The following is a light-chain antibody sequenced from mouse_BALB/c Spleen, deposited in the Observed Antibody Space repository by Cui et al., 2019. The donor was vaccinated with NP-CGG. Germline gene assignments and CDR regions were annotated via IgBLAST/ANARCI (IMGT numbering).Light chain of an antibody. J-gene: IGLJ1*01. Sequence: QPFVTRDSPLTTSPGETVTLTCRSSTGAVTTSNYANWVQEKPDHLFTGLIGGTNNRAPGVPARFSGSLIGDKAALTITGAQTEDETIYFCALWYSNHWVFGGGTKLTVL. CDR3: ALWYSNHWV. CDR2: GTN. CDR1: TGAVTTSNY. V-gene: IGLV1*01.